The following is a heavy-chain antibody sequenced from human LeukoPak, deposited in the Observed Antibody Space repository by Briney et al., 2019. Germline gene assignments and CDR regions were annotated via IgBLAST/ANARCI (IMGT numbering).Heavy chain of an antibody. CDR1: GGTFSSYT. J-gene: IGHJ6*03. D-gene: IGHD1-1*01. V-gene: IGHV1-69*04. Sequence: SVKVSCKASGGTFSSYTISWVRQAPGQGLEWMGRIIPIIGIANYAQKFQGRVTITADKSTSTAYMELSSLRSEDTAVYYCARDLGAPTGTTDYYYYYMDVWGKGTTVPVSS. CDR2: IIPIIGIA. CDR3: ARDLGAPTGTTDYYYYYMDV.